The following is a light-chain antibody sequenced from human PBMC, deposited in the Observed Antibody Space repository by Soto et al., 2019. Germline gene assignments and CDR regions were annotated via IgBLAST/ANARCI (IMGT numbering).Light chain of an antibody. CDR2: DAS. CDR3: QQRSNWLT. V-gene: IGKV3-11*01. Sequence: EVVLTQSPATLSLSPGESSTLSCSASESVSTYLAWYQQRPGQAPRLLMYDASNRATGIPARFSGSVSGTDFTLTISSLEPEDFAVYYCQQRSNWLTFGGGTKVDIK. J-gene: IGKJ4*01. CDR1: ESVSTY.